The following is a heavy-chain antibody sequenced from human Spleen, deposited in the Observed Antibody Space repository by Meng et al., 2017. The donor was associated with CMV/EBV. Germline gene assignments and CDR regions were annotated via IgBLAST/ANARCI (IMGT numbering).Heavy chain of an antibody. CDR2: ISSDGDNR. D-gene: IGHD3-16*01. V-gene: IGHV3-30-3*01. J-gene: IGHJ6*02. Sequence: GGSLRLSCAASGFTFNRYTVHWVRQTPGKGLEWVAFISSDGDNRFYADSVKGRFTISRDNSKNTLYLQMNSLRAEDTAVYYCARDDDFGTDMDVWGQGTTVTVSS. CDR3: ARDDDFGTDMDV. CDR1: GFTFNRYT.